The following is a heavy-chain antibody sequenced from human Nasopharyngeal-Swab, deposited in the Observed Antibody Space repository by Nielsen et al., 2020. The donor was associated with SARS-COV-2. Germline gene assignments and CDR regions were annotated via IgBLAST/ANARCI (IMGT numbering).Heavy chain of an antibody. CDR2: IIPIFGTA. CDR3: ARDAASSREGYFGY. J-gene: IGHJ4*02. Sequence: SVYVSCTASGGTFSSYAISWVRQAPGQGLEWMGGIIPIFGTANYAQKFQGRVTITADESTSTAYMELSSLRSEDTAVYYCARDAASSREGYFGYWGQGTLVTVSS. V-gene: IGHV1-69*13. CDR1: GGTFSSYA. D-gene: IGHD6-13*01.